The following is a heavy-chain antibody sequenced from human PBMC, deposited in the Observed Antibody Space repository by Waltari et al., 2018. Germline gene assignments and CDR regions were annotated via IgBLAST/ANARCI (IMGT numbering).Heavy chain of an antibody. CDR3: ATHLRGNLDL. J-gene: IGHJ2*01. V-gene: IGHV1-2*06. Sequence: HVQLVQSGAELRKRAASVQDTSNAYGYTLAGYYIHWGRQVPGQGLDWLGRINPNTGVTDYAQLFHGRVTMTRDTSISTAFMELNSLTSEDTAFYYCATHLRGNLDLWCRGTLLTVSS. CDR2: INPNTGVT. CDR1: GYTLAGYY. D-gene: IGHD3-16*01.